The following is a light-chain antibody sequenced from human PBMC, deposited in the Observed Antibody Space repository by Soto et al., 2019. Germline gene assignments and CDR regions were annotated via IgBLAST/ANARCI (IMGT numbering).Light chain of an antibody. CDR2: ANT. CDR1: SSNIGAGYD. J-gene: IGLJ2*01. V-gene: IGLV1-40*01. CDR3: QSYDNTLSNVL. Sequence: QSVLTQPPSLSGAPGQRVTISCSGSSSNIGAGYDVHWYQQSPGTAPNLLIYANTNRPSGVPDRFSGSKSGTSGSLAIAGLQAADEADYYCQSYDNTLSNVLFGGGTKVTVL.